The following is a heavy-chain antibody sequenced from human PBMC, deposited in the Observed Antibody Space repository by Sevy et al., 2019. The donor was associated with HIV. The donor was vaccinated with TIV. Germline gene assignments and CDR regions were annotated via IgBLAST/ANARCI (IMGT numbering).Heavy chain of an antibody. CDR1: GFTFSDAW. Sequence: GGSLRLSCSGSGFTFSDAWMSWVPQAPGKGLEWVARFKSRRGGGVIDYAAPVEGRFVISREDSKNKLYLKMNSLKIEDTAVYFCTTGFSFYEILTGFHELDYWGPGTLVTVSS. J-gene: IGHJ4*02. CDR3: TTGFSFYEILTGFHELDY. V-gene: IGHV3-15*01. CDR2: FKSRRGGGVI. D-gene: IGHD3-9*01.